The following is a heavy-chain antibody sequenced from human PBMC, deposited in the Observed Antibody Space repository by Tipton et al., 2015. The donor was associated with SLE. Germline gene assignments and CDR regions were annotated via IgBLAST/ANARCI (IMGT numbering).Heavy chain of an antibody. CDR3: ARENWQDAFDI. Sequence: GSLRLSCSASGFTFSSYAMHWVRQAPGKGLEYVSAISSNGGSTYYADSVKGRFTISRDNSKNTLYLQMNSLRAEDTAVYYCARENWQDAFDIWGQGTMVTVSS. D-gene: IGHD1-1*01. CDR2: ISSNGGST. J-gene: IGHJ3*02. CDR1: GFTFSSYA. V-gene: IGHV3-64*04.